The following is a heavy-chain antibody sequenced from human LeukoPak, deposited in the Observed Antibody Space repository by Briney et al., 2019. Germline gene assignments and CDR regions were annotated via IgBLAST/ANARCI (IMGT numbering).Heavy chain of an antibody. CDR3: ARGCGTTVCPADF. CDR2: VNTDGSGT. Sequence: GGSLRLSCAASGFTLSSYWMHWVRQAPGKGLVWVSFVNTDGSGTSYADSVKGRFTISRDNAKNTLYLQMNSLRAEDTAVYFCARGCGTTVCPADFWGQGTLVTVSS. CDR1: GFTLSSYW. J-gene: IGHJ4*02. V-gene: IGHV3-74*01. D-gene: IGHD2-21*01.